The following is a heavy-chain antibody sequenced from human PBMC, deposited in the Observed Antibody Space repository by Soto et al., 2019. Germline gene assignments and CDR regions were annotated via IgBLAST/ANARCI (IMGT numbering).Heavy chain of an antibody. V-gene: IGHV1-69*12. CDR2: LIPILGTA. Sequence: QVQLVQSGAEVKQPGSSVRVSCKTSGGTFRSYAFSWVRQAPGQGLEWMGGLIPILGTANYAQKLQGRLAISADESTSTAYVELSSLRFEDTAVYYCARSDYCGGDCYAFLDYWGQGTLVTVPS. D-gene: IGHD2-21*02. CDR3: ARSDYCGGDCYAFLDY. CDR1: GGTFRSYA. J-gene: IGHJ4*02.